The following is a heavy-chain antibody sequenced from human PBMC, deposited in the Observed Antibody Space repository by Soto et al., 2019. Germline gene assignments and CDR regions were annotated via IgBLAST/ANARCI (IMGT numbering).Heavy chain of an antibody. D-gene: IGHD1-7*01. J-gene: IGHJ4*02. CDR1: GYIFTGNY. V-gene: IGHV1-69*06. CDR3: ARDMTRTVVPYFDF. CDR2: IIPISGAA. Sequence: ASVKVSCKASGYIFTGNYMHWVRQAPGQGLEWMGRIIPISGAANYAQKFQGRVTITADKSTSTSYMELSSLRSEDTAVYYCARDMTRTVVPYFDFWGQGTLVTVSS.